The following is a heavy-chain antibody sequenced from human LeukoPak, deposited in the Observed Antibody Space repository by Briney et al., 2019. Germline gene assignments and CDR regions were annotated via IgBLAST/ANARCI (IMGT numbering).Heavy chain of an antibody. D-gene: IGHD6-13*01. CDR2: INSDGSST. J-gene: IGHJ5*02. CDR1: GFTFSSYW. V-gene: IGHV3-74*01. Sequence: GGSLSLSCAASGFTFSSYWMHWVRQAPGKGLVWVSRINSDGSSTSYADSVKGRFTISRDHAKNTLYLQMNSLRAEDTAVYYCARARGIAAAGNWFDPWGQGTLVTVSS. CDR3: ARARGIAAAGNWFDP.